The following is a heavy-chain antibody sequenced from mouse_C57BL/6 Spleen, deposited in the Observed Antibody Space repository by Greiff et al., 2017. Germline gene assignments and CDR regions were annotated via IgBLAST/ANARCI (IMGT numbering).Heavy chain of an antibody. D-gene: IGHD4-1*01. CDR1: GFNFKDYY. Sequence: VQLQQSGAELVRPGASVKLSCTASGFNFKDYYMHWVKQRPEQGLEWIGRIDPEDGDTEYAPKFQGKATMTADTSSNTAYLQLSSLTSEDTAVYYCTRVGENWWFAYWGQGTLVTVSA. J-gene: IGHJ3*01. CDR2: IDPEDGDT. V-gene: IGHV14-1*01. CDR3: TRVGENWWFAY.